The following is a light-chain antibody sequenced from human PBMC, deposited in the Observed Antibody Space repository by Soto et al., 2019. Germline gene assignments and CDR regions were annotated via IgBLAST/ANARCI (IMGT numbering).Light chain of an antibody. J-gene: IGKJ1*01. CDR2: GAS. CDR1: QSVSSN. V-gene: IGKV3D-15*02. Sequence: EIVMTQSPATLSVSPGERATLSCRASQSVSSNLAWYQQKPGQAPRLLIYGASNRASGIPDGFSGSGSGTDFTLTISRLEPEDFAVYYCQQYMTSPWTFGQGTKVDIK. CDR3: QQYMTSPWT.